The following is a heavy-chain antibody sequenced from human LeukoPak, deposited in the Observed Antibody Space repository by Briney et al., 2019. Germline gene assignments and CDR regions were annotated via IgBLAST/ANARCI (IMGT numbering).Heavy chain of an antibody. D-gene: IGHD6-19*01. CDR1: GYTFTSYA. V-gene: IGHV1-3*01. CDR3: ARDLYQYSSGWSFDY. J-gene: IGHJ4*02. Sequence: ASVKVSCKASGYTFTSYAMHWVRQAAGQRLEWMGWINAGNGNTKYSQKFQGRVTITRDTSASTAYMELSSLRSEDTAVYYCARDLYQYSSGWSFDYWGQGTLVTVSS. CDR2: INAGNGNT.